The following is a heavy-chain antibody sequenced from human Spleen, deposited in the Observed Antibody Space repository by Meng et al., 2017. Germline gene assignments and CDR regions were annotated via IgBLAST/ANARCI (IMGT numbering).Heavy chain of an antibody. D-gene: IGHD3-10*01. V-gene: IGHV3-23*04. CDR1: VFTFRSCA. Sequence: VWSGGGLVQHGGYLRFFCAASVFTFRSCAMVWVRQAPGKGLEWVSSISGSGGRTYYADSVKGRFTISRDNSKSTLYLQMNSLRAEDTALYYCAKYSYGLGDYFDYWGQGALVTVSS. CDR2: ISGSGGRT. CDR3: AKYSYGLGDYFDY. J-gene: IGHJ4*02.